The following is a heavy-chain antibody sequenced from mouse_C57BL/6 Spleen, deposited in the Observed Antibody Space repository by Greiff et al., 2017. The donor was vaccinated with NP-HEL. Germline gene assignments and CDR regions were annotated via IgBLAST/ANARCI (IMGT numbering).Heavy chain of an antibody. V-gene: IGHV10-1*01. CDR1: GFSFNTYA. D-gene: IGHD2-2*01. Sequence: EVKLVESGGGLVQPKGSLKLSCAASGFSFNTYAMNWVRQAPGKGLEWVARIGSKSNNYAKYYAVSVKDRFTISSDDSESMLYLQMNNLKTEDTAMYYCVRQIYGYYDAMDYWGQGTSVTVSS. J-gene: IGHJ4*01. CDR2: IGSKSNNYAK. CDR3: VRQIYGYYDAMDY.